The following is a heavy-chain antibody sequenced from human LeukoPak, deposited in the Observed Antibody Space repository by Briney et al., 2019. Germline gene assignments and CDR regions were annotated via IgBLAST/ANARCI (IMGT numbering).Heavy chain of an antibody. CDR2: IKPDESEK. Sequence: PGGSLRLSCAASGFTFSSYWMNWVRQAPGKGLEWVANIKPDESEKYYGDSVKGRFTISRDNAKNSLYLQMNSLRAEDTAVYYCARDLASSGWSPGYWGQGTLVTVSS. CDR1: GFTFSSYW. V-gene: IGHV3-7*04. CDR3: ARDLASSGWSPGY. D-gene: IGHD6-19*01. J-gene: IGHJ4*02.